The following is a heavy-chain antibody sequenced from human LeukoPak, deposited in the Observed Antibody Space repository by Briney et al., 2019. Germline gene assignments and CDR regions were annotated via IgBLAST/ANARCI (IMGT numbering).Heavy chain of an antibody. D-gene: IGHD6-13*01. CDR1: GFTFSSYG. V-gene: IGHV3-33*03. Sequence: PVGCLRLSCAASGFTFSSYGMHWVRQAPRKGLEWGAVIWYDGSNKYYADSVKGRFTTSREKSKNTLYLHMNSLRAEDTAVYYCAKDRYSGLNTIDYWGQGTLVTVSS. CDR2: IWYDGSNK. CDR3: AKDRYSGLNTIDY. J-gene: IGHJ4*02.